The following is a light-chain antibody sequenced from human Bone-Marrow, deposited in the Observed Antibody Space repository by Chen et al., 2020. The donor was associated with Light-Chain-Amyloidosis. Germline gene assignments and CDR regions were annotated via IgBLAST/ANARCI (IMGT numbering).Light chain of an antibody. CDR1: QNINTW. J-gene: IGKJ1*01. Sequence: DIQMTQSPSTLSASVGDRVTITCRASQNINTWLAWYQQKPGKAPQLLIYKASNLESWVPSRFSGSGSGTEFTLTISSLQPDDFATYYCQQYNSFSPAFGHGTKVEV. V-gene: IGKV1-5*03. CDR3: QQYNSFSPA. CDR2: KAS.